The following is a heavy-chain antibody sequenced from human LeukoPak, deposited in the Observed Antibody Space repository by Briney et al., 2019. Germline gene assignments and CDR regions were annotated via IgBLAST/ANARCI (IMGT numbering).Heavy chain of an antibody. CDR1: GFTFSSYG. V-gene: IGHV3-33*01. CDR2: IWYDGSNK. Sequence: PGGSLRLSCAASGFTFSSYGMHWVRQAPGKGLEWVAVIWYDGSNKYYADSVKGRFTISRDNSKNTLYLQMNSLRAEDTAVYYCARAVADGYNPTGAFDIWGQGTMVTVSS. J-gene: IGHJ3*02. D-gene: IGHD5-24*01. CDR3: ARAVADGYNPTGAFDI.